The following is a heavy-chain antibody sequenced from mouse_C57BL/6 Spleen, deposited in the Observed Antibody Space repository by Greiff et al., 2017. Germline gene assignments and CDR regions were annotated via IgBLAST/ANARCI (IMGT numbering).Heavy chain of an antibody. D-gene: IGHD2-4*01. V-gene: IGHV1-81*01. Sequence: VKLQESGAELARPGASVKLSCKASGYTFTSYGISWVKQRTGQGLEWIGEIYPRSGNTYYNEKFKGKATLTADKSSSTAYMELRSLTSEDSAVYFCARRDDYDGFDYWGQGTTLTVSS. CDR3: ARRDDYDGFDY. J-gene: IGHJ2*01. CDR1: GYTFTSYG. CDR2: IYPRSGNT.